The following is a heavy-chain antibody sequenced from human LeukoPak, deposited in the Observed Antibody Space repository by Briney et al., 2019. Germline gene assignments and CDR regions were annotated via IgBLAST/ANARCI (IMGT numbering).Heavy chain of an antibody. D-gene: IGHD6-13*01. CDR2: INPSGGST. Sequence: GASVTVSCKAPGYTLTSYYMHWVRQAPGQGLEWMGIINPSGGSTSYAQKFQGRVTMTRDTSTSTVYVELSSLRSEDTAVYYCARAAGGTIDYWGQGTLVTVSS. V-gene: IGHV1-46*01. CDR3: ARAAGGTIDY. J-gene: IGHJ4*02. CDR1: GYTLTSYY.